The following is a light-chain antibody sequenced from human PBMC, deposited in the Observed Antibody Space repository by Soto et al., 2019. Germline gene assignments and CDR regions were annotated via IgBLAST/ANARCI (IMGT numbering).Light chain of an antibody. CDR2: GAS. Sequence: MTLTPSALCRSGGERATLSCRASQSVSGNLAWYQQKPGQAPRLLIYGASTRVTGIPARFSGSGSGRDTSLASSIVVPDDSVVRYLRQFTRYPGTFGGGTKVDIK. CDR1: QSVSGN. J-gene: IGKJ4*02. CDR3: RQFTRYPGT. V-gene: IGKV3-15*01.